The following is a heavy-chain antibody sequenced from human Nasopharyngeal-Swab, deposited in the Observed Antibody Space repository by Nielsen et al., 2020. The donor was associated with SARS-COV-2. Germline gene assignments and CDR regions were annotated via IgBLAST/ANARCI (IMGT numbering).Heavy chain of an antibody. D-gene: IGHD6-6*01. Sequence: GESLKISCAASGFTFNDYTMHWVRQAPGKGLEWVSLISWDGGNTYYADSVKGRFTISRDNSKNALYLQMNSLRTEDTALYYCAKSSAARCDYYYYYYRDVWGKGTTVTVSS. CDR3: AKSSAARCDYYYYYYRDV. V-gene: IGHV3-43*01. CDR2: ISWDGGNT. J-gene: IGHJ6*03. CDR1: GFTFNDYT.